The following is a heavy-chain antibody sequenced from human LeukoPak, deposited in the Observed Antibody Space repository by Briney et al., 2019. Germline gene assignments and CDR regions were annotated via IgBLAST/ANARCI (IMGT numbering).Heavy chain of an antibody. CDR2: ISSTGSYI. V-gene: IGHV3-11*04. Sequence: PGGSLRLSCAASGFTFSDYYMSWIRQAPGKGLEWVSSISSTGSYIYYADSVKGRFTISRDNTKNSLYLQMNSLRAEDTAVFYCARAGSSGWYFYYWGQGTLVTVSS. CDR1: GFTFSDYY. D-gene: IGHD6-19*01. J-gene: IGHJ4*02. CDR3: ARAGSSGWYFYY.